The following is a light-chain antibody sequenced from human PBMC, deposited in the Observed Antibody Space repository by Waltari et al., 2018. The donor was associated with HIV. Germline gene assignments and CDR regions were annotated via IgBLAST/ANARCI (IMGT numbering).Light chain of an antibody. CDR3: QQYYSSPWN. CDR2: WAS. V-gene: IGKV4-1*01. J-gene: IGKJ3*01. Sequence: DIVMTQSPDSLAVSLGERAPINCKSSQSVLYSSNNRNHLAWYQQKPGQPPRLLIYWASTRESGVPDRFSGSGSGTDFTLTISSLQAEDVAVYYCQQYYSSPWNFGPGTKVDIK. CDR1: QSVLYSSNNRNH.